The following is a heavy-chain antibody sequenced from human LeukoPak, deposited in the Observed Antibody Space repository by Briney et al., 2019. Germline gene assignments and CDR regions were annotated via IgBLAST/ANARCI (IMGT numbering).Heavy chain of an antibody. V-gene: IGHV1-46*01. CDR1: GYTFTSYY. D-gene: IGHD3-10*01. CDR3: ARESYGSGSYYKGSNWFDP. J-gene: IGHJ5*02. Sequence: GASVKVSCKASGYTFTSYYMHWVRQAPGQGLEWMGVINPSGGSTSYAQKFQGRVTMTRNTSISTAYMELSSLRSEDTAVYYCARESYGSGSYYKGSNWFDPWGQGTLVTVSS. CDR2: INPSGGST.